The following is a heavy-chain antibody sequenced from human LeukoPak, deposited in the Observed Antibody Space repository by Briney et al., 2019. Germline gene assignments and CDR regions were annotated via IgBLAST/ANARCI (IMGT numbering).Heavy chain of an antibody. D-gene: IGHD4-17*01. V-gene: IGHV4-59*01. J-gene: IGHJ5*02. CDR3: ARAHDYGDYKKWFDP. Sequence: SETLSLTCTVSGGSIRSDHWSWIRQPPGKGLELIGYIYFSGSTSYNPSLKSRVTISVDSSKTQLSLTLRSVTAADTAVYYCARAHDYGDYKKWFDPWGQGTLVTVSS. CDR1: GGSIRSDH. CDR2: IYFSGST.